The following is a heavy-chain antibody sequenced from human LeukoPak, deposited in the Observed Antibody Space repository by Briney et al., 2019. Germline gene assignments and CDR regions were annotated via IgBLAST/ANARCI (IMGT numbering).Heavy chain of an antibody. Sequence: GASVKVSCKASGYTFTGYYMHWVRQAPGQGLEWMGWINPNSGGTNYAQKFQGRVTMTRDTSISTAYMELSRLRSDDTAVYYCARPYEYYDSSGYLDYWGQGTLVTVSS. CDR2: INPNSGGT. CDR1: GYTFTGYY. V-gene: IGHV1-2*02. J-gene: IGHJ4*02. CDR3: ARPYEYYDSSGYLDY. D-gene: IGHD3-22*01.